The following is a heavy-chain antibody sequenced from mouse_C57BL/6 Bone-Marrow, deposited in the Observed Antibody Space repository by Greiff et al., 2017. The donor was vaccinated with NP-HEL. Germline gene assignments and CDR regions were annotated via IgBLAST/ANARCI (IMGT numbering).Heavy chain of an antibody. CDR2: ISYDGSN. D-gene: IGHD1-1*01. J-gene: IGHJ3*01. CDR1: GYSITSGYY. V-gene: IGHV3-6*01. Sequence: VQLRQSGPGLVKPSQSLSLTCSVTGYSITSGYYWNWIRQFPGNKLEWMGYISYDGSNNYNQSLKNRISITRDPSKNQFFLKLNSVTTEDTATYYCARKSLYGSSPWFAYWGQGTLVTVSA. CDR3: ARKSLYGSSPWFAY.